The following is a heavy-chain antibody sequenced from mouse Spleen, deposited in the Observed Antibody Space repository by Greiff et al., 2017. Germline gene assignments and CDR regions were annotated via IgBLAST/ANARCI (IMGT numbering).Heavy chain of an antibody. CDR3: ARLTTVVAGDY. Sequence: VQLKQSGPELVKPGASVKISCKASGYSFTGYYMNWVKQSPEKSLEWIGEINPSTGGTTYNQKFKAKATLTVDKSSSTAYMQLKSLTSEDSAVYYCARLTTVVAGDYWGQGTTLTVSS. J-gene: IGHJ2*01. CDR1: GYSFTGYY. V-gene: IGHV1-42*01. CDR2: INPSTGGT. D-gene: IGHD1-1*01.